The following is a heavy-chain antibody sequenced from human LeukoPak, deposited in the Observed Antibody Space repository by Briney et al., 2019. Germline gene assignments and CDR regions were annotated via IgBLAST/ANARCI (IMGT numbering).Heavy chain of an antibody. CDR3: ARATEGYSSSAVYMDV. V-gene: IGHV4-34*01. D-gene: IGHD6-6*01. CDR1: DGSFTDYH. J-gene: IGHJ6*03. Sequence: SETLSLTCAVYDGSFTDYHWTWIRQPPGKGLEWIGEINHSGSTRYSPSLKSRVTISVDTPKNQFPLKLSSVTAADTAVYYCARATEGYSSSAVYMDVWGKGTTVTVSS. CDR2: INHSGST.